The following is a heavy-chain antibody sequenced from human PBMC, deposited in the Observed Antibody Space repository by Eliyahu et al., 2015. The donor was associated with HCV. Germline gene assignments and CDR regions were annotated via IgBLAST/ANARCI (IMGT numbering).Heavy chain of an antibody. J-gene: IGHJ4*02. V-gene: IGHV4-39*02. D-gene: IGHD2-15*01. CDR3: ARRDAGYCSGGTCYSAYFDS. CDR2: ISYSGST. Sequence: QMRLQESGPGLVKPSGTLSLTCTVSGASITNNYYYWAWIRQPPGKGPEWIGSISYSGSTYQNPSLKSRVTISIDTPKNHFSLNLTSVTAADTAVYYCARRDAGYCSGGTCYSAYFDSWGQGTLVTVSS. CDR1: GASITNNYYY.